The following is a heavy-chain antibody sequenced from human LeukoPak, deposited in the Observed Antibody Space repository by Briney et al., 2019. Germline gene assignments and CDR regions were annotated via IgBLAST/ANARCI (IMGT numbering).Heavy chain of an antibody. CDR2: IYYSGST. CDR3: ARHVGYYGHFDY. CDR1: GGSISSYY. V-gene: IGHV4-59*08. J-gene: IGHJ4*02. D-gene: IGHD3-22*01. Sequence: ESSETLSLTCTVSGGSISSYYWSWIRQPPGKGLEWIGYIYYSGSTNYNPSLKSRVTISVDTSKNQFSLKLSSVTAADTAVYYCARHVGYYGHFDYWGQGTLVTVSS.